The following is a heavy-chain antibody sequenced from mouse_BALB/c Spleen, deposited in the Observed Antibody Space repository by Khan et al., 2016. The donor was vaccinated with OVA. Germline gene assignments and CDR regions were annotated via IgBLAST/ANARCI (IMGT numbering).Heavy chain of an antibody. CDR2: ISSDSNTI. CDR1: GFTFTSYG. J-gene: IGHJ2*01. Sequence: EVELVESGGGLVQSGGSRKLSCAASGFTFTSYGMHWIRQAPEKGLEWVAYISSDSNTIYYADTVKGRFTISRDNPKNTLFLQMPSLRSGDTAMYFCATADFYGYYFDYWGQGTTLTVSS. V-gene: IGHV5-17*02. CDR3: ATADFYGYYFDY. D-gene: IGHD1-1*01.